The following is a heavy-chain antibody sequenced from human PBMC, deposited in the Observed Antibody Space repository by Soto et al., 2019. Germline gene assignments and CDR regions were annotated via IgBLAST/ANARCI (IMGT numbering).Heavy chain of an antibody. CDR1: GGSFSRYY. V-gene: IGHV4-34*01. Sequence: QVQLQQWGAGLLKPSETLSLTCDVYGGSFSRYYWNWIRQPPGKGLEWLGEINHSGSTNYNPSLESRVTISLETSKTQFSMKLTSLTDADTAVYYCARGEVRLVGTWFEPWGQGTLVTVSS. CDR2: INHSGST. CDR3: ARGEVRLVGTWFEP. D-gene: IGHD1-7*01. J-gene: IGHJ5*02.